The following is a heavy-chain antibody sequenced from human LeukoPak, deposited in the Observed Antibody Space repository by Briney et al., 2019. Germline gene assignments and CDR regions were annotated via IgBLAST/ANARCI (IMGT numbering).Heavy chain of an antibody. CDR1: GFTVGSNY. CDR2: IYSGGST. V-gene: IGHV3-66*01. Sequence: GGSLRLSCAASGFTVGSNYMSWVRQAPRKGLEWVSVIYSGGSTYYADSVKGRFTISRDNSKNTLFLQMISLTAEDTAVYYCARAPSSPFDYWGQGTLVTVSS. CDR3: ARAPSSPFDY. D-gene: IGHD2-2*01. J-gene: IGHJ4*02.